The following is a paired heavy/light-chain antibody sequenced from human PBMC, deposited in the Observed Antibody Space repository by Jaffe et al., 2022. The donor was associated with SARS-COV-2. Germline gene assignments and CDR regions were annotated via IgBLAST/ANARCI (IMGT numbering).Light chain of an antibody. Sequence: DIQMTQSPSSLSASVGDRVTITCQASQDISNYLNWYQQKPGKAPKLLIYDASNLETGVPSRFSGSGSGTDFTFTISSLQPEDIATYYCQQYDNLPFTFGGGTKVEIK. CDR3: QQYDNLPFT. CDR2: DAS. CDR1: QDISNY. V-gene: IGKV1-33*01. J-gene: IGKJ4*01.
Heavy chain of an antibody. Sequence: QVQLVQSGAEVKKPGASVKVSCKASGYTFTSYGISWVRQAPGQGLEWMGWISAYNGNTNYAQKLQGRVTMTTDTSTSTAYMELRSLRSDDTAVYYCARDRGPNLLWFGELPNYYYGMDVWGQGTTVTVSS. D-gene: IGHD3-10*01. V-gene: IGHV1-18*01. CDR1: GYTFTSYG. CDR3: ARDRGPNLLWFGELPNYYYGMDV. CDR2: ISAYNGNT. J-gene: IGHJ6*02.